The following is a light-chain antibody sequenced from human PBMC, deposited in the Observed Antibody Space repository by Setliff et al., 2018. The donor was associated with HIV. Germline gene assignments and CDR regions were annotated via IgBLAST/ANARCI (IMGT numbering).Light chain of an antibody. V-gene: IGLV2-14*03. Sequence: QSVLAQPASVSGSPGHSITISRTGTSSDIGEYDYVSWYQQHPGKAPKLILYAVSNRPSGVSNRFSGSKSGNTASPTISGLQAEDEADYYCTSSTGSVILFGGGTQLTVL. J-gene: IGLJ2*01. CDR1: SSDIGEYDY. CDR2: AVS. CDR3: TSSTGSVIL.